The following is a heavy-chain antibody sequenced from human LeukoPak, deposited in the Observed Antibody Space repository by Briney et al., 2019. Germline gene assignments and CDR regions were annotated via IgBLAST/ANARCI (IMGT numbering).Heavy chain of an antibody. D-gene: IGHD5-18*01. CDR2: ISSSSTI. J-gene: IGHJ4*02. Sequence: GGSLRLSCAASGFTFNSYAMSWVRQAPGKGLEWVSYISSSSTIFYADSVKGRFTISRDNARNSLYLQMNSLRAEDMAVYYCARVVDTAMVHFDYWGQGTLVTVSS. V-gene: IGHV3-48*04. CDR1: GFTFNSYA. CDR3: ARVVDTAMVHFDY.